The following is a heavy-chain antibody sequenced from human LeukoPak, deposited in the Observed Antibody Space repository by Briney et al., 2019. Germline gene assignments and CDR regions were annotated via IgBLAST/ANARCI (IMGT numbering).Heavy chain of an antibody. CDR2: ISAYNGNT. J-gene: IGHJ6*02. Sequence: GASVKVSCKASGYTFTRYGISWVRQAPGQGLEWMGWISAYNGNTNYAQKLQGRFTMTTDTSTSTAYMELRSLRSDDTAVYYCARAAHSGYDPLLGYYYYGMDVWGQGTTVTVSS. V-gene: IGHV1-18*01. CDR3: ARAAHSGYDPLLGYYYYGMDV. CDR1: GYTFTRYG. D-gene: IGHD5-12*01.